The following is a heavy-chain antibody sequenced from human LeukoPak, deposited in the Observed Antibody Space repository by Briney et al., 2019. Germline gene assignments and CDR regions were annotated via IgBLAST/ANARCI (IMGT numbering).Heavy chain of an antibody. D-gene: IGHD3-16*02. CDR2: ISWNSGSK. CDR1: GFTFDDYA. J-gene: IGHJ4*02. V-gene: IGHV3-9*01. Sequence: GGSLRLSCAASGFTFDDYAMHWVRQAPGEGLEWVSGISWNSGSKGYADSVKGRFTISRDNAKNSLYLQMNSLRAEDTAFYYCAKAQGHDYVWGSYPQGGYFDYWGQGTLVTVSS. CDR3: AKAQGHDYVWGSYPQGGYFDY.